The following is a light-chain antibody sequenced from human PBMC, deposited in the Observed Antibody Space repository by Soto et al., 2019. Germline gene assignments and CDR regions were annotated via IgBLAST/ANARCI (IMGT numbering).Light chain of an antibody. CDR3: QSYDSRLSGWV. Sequence: QPVLTQPPSVSGAPGQRVTISCTGSSSNIGAGYDVHWYQQLPGTAPKLLIYANTNRPSGVPDRFSGSKSGTSASLAITGLQAEDEADYYCQSYDSRLSGWVFASGTKLTVL. V-gene: IGLV1-40*01. J-gene: IGLJ1*01. CDR1: SSNIGAGYD. CDR2: ANT.